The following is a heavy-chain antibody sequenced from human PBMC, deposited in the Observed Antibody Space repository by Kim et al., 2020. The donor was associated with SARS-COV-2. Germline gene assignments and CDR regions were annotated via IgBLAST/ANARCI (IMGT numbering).Heavy chain of an antibody. D-gene: IGHD3-3*01. V-gene: IGHV5-51*01. J-gene: IGHJ6*02. Sequence: GESLKISCKGSGYSFTSYWIGWVRQMPGKGLEWMGIIYPGDSDTRYSPSFQGQVTISADKSISTAYLQWSSLKASDTAMYYCARRRYDFWSGYYYYGMDVWGQGTTVTVSS. CDR3: ARRRYDFWSGYYYYGMDV. CDR2: IYPGDSDT. CDR1: GYSFTSYW.